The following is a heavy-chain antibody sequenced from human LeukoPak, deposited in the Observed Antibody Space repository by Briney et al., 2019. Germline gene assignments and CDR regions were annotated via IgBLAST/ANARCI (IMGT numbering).Heavy chain of an antibody. CDR2: INESGST. D-gene: IGHD2-2*01. CDR1: GGSFSGYF. J-gene: IGHJ6*03. Sequence: SETLSLTCAVFGGSFSGYFWSWIRQPPGKGLEWIGEINESGSTNYNPSLKSRVTISVDTSKNQFSLKLSSVTAADTAVYYCARSIVVVPAAILGAYYYYMDVWGKGTTVTVSS. V-gene: IGHV4-34*01. CDR3: ARSIVVVPAAILGAYYYYMDV.